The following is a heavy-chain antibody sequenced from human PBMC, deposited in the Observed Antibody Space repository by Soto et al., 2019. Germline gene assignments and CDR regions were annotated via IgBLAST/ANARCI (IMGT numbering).Heavy chain of an antibody. Sequence: LSLTCAVSGGPITSGGYSWSWIRQPPGKGLEWIGYIYHSGGTYYNPSLKSRVTLSIDRTKKQFSLKLKSVTAADTAVYFCARTMTTSGWFDPWGQGTLVTVYS. CDR2: IYHSGGT. V-gene: IGHV4-30-2*01. CDR3: ARTMTTSGWFDP. J-gene: IGHJ5*02. D-gene: IGHD4-17*01. CDR1: GGPITSGGYS.